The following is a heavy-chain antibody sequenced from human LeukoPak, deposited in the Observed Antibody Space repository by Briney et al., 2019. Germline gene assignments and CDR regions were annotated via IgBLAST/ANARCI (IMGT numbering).Heavy chain of an antibody. CDR2: IWYDGSNK. CDR1: GFTFSSYG. Sequence: GRSPRLSCAASGFTFSSYGMHWVRQAPGKGLEWVAVIWYDGSNKYYADSVKGRFTISRDNSKNTLYLQMNSLRAEDTAVYYCAHLGYCSSTSCSSTLLDAFDIWGQGTMVTVSS. CDR3: AHLGYCSSTSCSSTLLDAFDI. V-gene: IGHV3-33*01. J-gene: IGHJ3*02. D-gene: IGHD2-2*01.